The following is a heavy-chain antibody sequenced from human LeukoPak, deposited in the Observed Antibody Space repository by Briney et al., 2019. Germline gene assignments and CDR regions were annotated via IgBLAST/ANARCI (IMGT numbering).Heavy chain of an antibody. Sequence: SETLSLTCAVYGGSFSGYYWSWIRQPPGKGLEWIGEINHSGSTNYNPSLKSRVTISVDTSKNQFSLKLSSVTAADTAVYYCARYDVWGTYRAFDYWGQGTLVTVSS. D-gene: IGHD3-16*02. CDR2: INHSGST. V-gene: IGHV4-34*01. J-gene: IGHJ4*02. CDR1: GGSFSGYY. CDR3: ARYDVWGTYRAFDY.